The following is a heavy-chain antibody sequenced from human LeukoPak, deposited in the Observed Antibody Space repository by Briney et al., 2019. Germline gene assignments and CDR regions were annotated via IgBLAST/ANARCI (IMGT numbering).Heavy chain of an antibody. J-gene: IGHJ4*02. D-gene: IGHD4-11*01. CDR1: GGSFSGYY. CDR2: INHSGST. Sequence: SETLSLTCAVYGGSFSGYYWSWIRQPPGKGLEWIGEINHSGSTNYNPSLKSRVTISVDTSKNQFSLKLSSVTAADTAVYYCARQYYFDYWGQGTLVTVSP. CDR3: ARQYYFDY. V-gene: IGHV4-34*01.